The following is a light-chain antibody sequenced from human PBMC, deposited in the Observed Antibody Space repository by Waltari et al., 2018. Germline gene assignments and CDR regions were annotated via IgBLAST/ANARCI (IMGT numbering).Light chain of an antibody. CDR2: WAF. J-gene: IGKJ3*01. CDR3: QQYYTAPVT. Sequence: DIVMTQSPDSLSVSLGERAPISCSSSQSVLFSSTGKNYLAWYQQKPGQPPKLLFYWAFTRESGVPDRFSGSGSGTYFTLTISSLQAEDVAFYYCQQYYTAPVTFGPGTKV. CDR1: QSVLFSSTGKNY. V-gene: IGKV4-1*01.